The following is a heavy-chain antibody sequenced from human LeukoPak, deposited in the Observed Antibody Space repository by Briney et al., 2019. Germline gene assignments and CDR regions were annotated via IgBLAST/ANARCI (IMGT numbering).Heavy chain of an antibody. CDR3: AKDGYYYDSSGYYPY. CDR2: ISGSGGST. D-gene: IGHD3-22*01. V-gene: IGHV3-23*01. J-gene: IGHJ4*02. Sequence: PGGSLRLSCAASGFTFSSYAMSWVRQAPGKGLEWVSAISGSGGSTYYADSVKGRFTISRDNSKNTLYLQMNSLRAEDTAVYYCAKDGYYYDSSGYYPYWGQGTLVTVSS. CDR1: GFTFSSYA.